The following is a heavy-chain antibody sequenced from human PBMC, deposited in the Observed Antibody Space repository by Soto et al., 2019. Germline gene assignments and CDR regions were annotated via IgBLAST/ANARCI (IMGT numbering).Heavy chain of an antibody. CDR3: ARDLYSSSARYFDY. J-gene: IGHJ4*02. Sequence: EVQLVESGGGLVKPGGSLRLSCAASGFTFSSYSMNWVRQAPGKGLEWLSSISSSSSYIYYADSVKGRFTISRDNAKNSLYLQMNSLRAEDTAVYYCARDLYSSSARYFDYWGQGTLVTVSS. V-gene: IGHV3-21*01. D-gene: IGHD6-6*01. CDR1: GFTFSSYS. CDR2: ISSSSSYI.